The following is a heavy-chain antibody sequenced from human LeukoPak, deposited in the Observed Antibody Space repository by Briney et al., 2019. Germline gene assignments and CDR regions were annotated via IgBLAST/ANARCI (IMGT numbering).Heavy chain of an antibody. D-gene: IGHD3-3*01. CDR2: IYSGGST. CDR3: ANDFYDFWSGYYSQYYMDV. Sequence: GGSLRLSCAASGFTVSSNYMSWVRQAPGKGLEWVSVIYSGGSTYYADSVKGRFTISRDNSKDTLYLQMNSLRAEDTAVYYCANDFYDFWSGYYSQYYMDVWGKGTTVTVSS. CDR1: GFTVSSNY. V-gene: IGHV3-66*02. J-gene: IGHJ6*03.